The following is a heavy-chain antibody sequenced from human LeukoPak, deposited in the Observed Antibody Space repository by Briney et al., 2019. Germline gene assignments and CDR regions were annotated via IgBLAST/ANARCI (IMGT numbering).Heavy chain of an antibody. CDR3: ARDLYYDFWSGYFGYYGMDV. J-gene: IGHJ6*02. Sequence: ASVKVSCKASGYTFTSYGISWVRQAPGQGLEWMGWISAYNGNTNYAQKLQGRVTMTTDTSTSTAYMELRSLRSGDTAVYYCARDLYYDFWSGYFGYYGMDVWGQGTTVTVSS. V-gene: IGHV1-18*01. CDR2: ISAYNGNT. D-gene: IGHD3-3*01. CDR1: GYTFTSYG.